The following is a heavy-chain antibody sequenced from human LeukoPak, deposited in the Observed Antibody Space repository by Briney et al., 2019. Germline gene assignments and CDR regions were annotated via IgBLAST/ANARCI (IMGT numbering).Heavy chain of an antibody. CDR1: GFTFSSYG. CDR2: ISYDGSNK. D-gene: IGHD6-13*01. V-gene: IGHV3-30*18. J-gene: IGHJ4*02. CDR3: AKDLRHRSSSWYFDY. Sequence: GGSLRLSCAASGFTFSSYGMHWVRQAPGKGLEWVAVISYDGSNKYYADSVKGRFTISRDNSKNTLYLQMNSLRAEDTAVYYCAKDLRHRSSSWYFDYWGQGTLVTVSS.